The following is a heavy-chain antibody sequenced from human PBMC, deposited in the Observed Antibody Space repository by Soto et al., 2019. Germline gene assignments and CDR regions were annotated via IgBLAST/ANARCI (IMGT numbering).Heavy chain of an antibody. CDR2: IKQDGSEK. CDR3: ARDRLVRGVEWLPPPSAFDL. D-gene: IGHD5-12*01. CDR1: GFTFSSYW. V-gene: IGHV3-7*01. J-gene: IGHJ3*01. Sequence: PGGSLRLSCAASGFTFSSYWMSWSRQAPGKGLEWVANIKQDGSEKYYVDSVKGRFTISRDNAKNSLYLQMNSPRAEDTAVYYCARDRLVRGVEWLPPPSAFDLRGQGTIVTV.